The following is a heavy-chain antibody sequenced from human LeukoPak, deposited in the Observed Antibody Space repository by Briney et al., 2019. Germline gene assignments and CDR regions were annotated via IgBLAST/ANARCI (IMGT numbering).Heavy chain of an antibody. CDR2: IGGRAGGT. CDR3: AKAFGVSNNPFDY. D-gene: IGHD3-16*01. CDR1: GFTFRNYD. Sequence: GGSLRLSCAASGFTFRNYDMSWVRQAPGKGLEWVSGIGGRAGGTYYADSVKGRFTISRDNSKNTLYLQISSLRAEDTAIYYCAKAFGVSNNPFDYWGQGTLVTVSS. J-gene: IGHJ4*02. V-gene: IGHV3-23*01.